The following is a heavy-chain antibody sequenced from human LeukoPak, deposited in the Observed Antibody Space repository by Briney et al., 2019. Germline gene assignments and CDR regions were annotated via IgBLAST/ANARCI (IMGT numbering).Heavy chain of an antibody. D-gene: IGHD5-12*01. CDR2: IWYDGSNK. CDR1: GFTFSSYG. J-gene: IGHJ4*02. Sequence: GGSLRLPCAASGFTFSSYGMHWVRQAPGKGLEWVAVIWYDGSNKYYADSVKGRFTISRDNSKNTLYLQMNSLRAEDTAVYYCARVRGDGYDLLFDYWGQGTLVTVSS. V-gene: IGHV3-33*01. CDR3: ARVRGDGYDLLFDY.